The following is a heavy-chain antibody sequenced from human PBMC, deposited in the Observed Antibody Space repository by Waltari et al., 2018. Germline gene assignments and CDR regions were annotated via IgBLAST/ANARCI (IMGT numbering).Heavy chain of an antibody. Sequence: QVQLQQWGAGLLKPSETLSLTCAVYGGSSSGYYCSWIPQPPGQGLEWIGEINHSGNTNYNPSLKSRVTRSVDTSKNQFSLKLSSVTAADTAVYYCARVRGSGSYRRYFDYWGQGTLVTVSS. V-gene: IGHV4-34*01. D-gene: IGHD1-26*01. CDR1: GGSSSGYY. CDR3: ARVRGSGSYRRYFDY. J-gene: IGHJ4*02. CDR2: INHSGNT.